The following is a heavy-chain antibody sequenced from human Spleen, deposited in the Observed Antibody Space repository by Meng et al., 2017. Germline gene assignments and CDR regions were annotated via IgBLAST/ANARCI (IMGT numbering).Heavy chain of an antibody. CDR1: GGSLSDYY. V-gene: IGHV4-34*01. CDR3: ARGPTTMAHDFDY. D-gene: IGHD4-11*01. J-gene: IGHJ4*02. Sequence: QVHVSQWGSGLLKPSETLSLTCVVSGGSLSDYYWSWIRQPPGKGLEWIGEINHSGSTNYNPSLESRATISVDTSQNNLSLKLSSVTAADSAVYYCARGPTTMAHDFDYWGQGTLVTVSS. CDR2: INHSGST.